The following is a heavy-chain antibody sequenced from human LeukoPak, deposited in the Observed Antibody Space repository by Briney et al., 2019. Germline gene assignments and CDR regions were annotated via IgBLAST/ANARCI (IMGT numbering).Heavy chain of an antibody. J-gene: IGHJ4*02. V-gene: IGHV4-39*07. Sequence: PSETLSLTCTVSGGSISSSSYYWAWIRQPPGKGLEWIGSVHYSGSIYYNPSLKSRATLSLDTAKNQFSLRLSSVTAADTAVYYCARSWLRNYLDYWGQGTLVTVSS. CDR3: ARSWLRNYLDY. CDR2: VHYSGSI. CDR1: GGSISSSSYY. D-gene: IGHD3-9*01.